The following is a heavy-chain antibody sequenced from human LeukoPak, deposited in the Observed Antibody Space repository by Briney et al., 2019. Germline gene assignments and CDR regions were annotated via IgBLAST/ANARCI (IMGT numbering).Heavy chain of an antibody. V-gene: IGHV4-59*01. CDR2: IYNSGST. CDR1: GDSISSYY. D-gene: IGHD3-3*01. CDR3: ARGGTSALEWFGP. Sequence: WETLSLTCTVSGDSISSYYWSWIRQPPGKGLEWIGYIYNSGSTKYNPSLKSRVTISIDTSKNQFSLKVNSVTAADTAVYYCARGGTSALEWFGPWGQGTLVTVSS. J-gene: IGHJ5*02.